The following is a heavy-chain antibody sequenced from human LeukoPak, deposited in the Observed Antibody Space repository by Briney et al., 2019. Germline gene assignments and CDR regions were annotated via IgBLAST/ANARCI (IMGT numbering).Heavy chain of an antibody. Sequence: GGSLRLSCAASGFTFSSYSMNWVRQAPGKGLEWVSSISSSSSYIYYADSVKGRFTISRDNAKNSLYLQMNSLRAEDTAVYYCARDYSSSSRAFDIWGQGTLVTVSS. D-gene: IGHD6-6*01. CDR3: ARDYSSSSRAFDI. J-gene: IGHJ4*02. CDR2: ISSSSSYI. CDR1: GFTFSSYS. V-gene: IGHV3-21*01.